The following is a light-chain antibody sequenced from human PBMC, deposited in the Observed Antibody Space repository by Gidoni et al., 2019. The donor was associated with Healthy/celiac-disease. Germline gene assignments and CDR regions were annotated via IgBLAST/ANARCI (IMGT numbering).Light chain of an antibody. J-gene: IGLJ3*02. CDR3: SSYTSSSPWV. CDR1: SSYVGGYNY. CDR2: EVS. V-gene: IGLV2-14*01. Sequence: QSALTQPASVSGSPGPSITISCTGTSSYVGGYNYVSWYQQHPGQAPKLMIYEVSNRPSGVSNRFSGSKSGNTASLTISGLQAEDEADYYCSSYTSSSPWVFGGGTKLTVL.